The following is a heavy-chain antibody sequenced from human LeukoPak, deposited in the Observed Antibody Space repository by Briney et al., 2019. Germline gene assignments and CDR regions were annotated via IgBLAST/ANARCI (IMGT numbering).Heavy chain of an antibody. J-gene: IGHJ3*01. D-gene: IGHD3-9*01. CDR2: IGIAGDT. Sequence: GGSLRLSCAASGFTFISYDMHWVRQTTGKGLEWVSVIGIAGDTYYPGSVKGRFTISRENAKNSLYLQMDSLRAGDTAVYYCARANYDILTGYHSNPLDVWGQGTLVTVSS. CDR3: ARANYDILTGYHSNPLDV. V-gene: IGHV3-13*01. CDR1: GFTFISYD.